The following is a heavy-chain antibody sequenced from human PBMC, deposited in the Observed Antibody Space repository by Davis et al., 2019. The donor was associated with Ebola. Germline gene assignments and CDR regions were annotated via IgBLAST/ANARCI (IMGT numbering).Heavy chain of an antibody. V-gene: IGHV1-2*02. CDR2: INPNSGGT. CDR1: GGTFRNYA. Sequence: ASVKVSCKASGGTFRNYAINWVRQAPGQGLEWMGWINPNSGGTNYAQKFQGRVTMTRDKSTSTVYMELRSLTSDDTAIYYCARDIGVAVPGVMKDAFVIWGQGTMVTVSS. CDR3: ARDIGVAVPGVMKDAFVI. D-gene: IGHD2-2*01. J-gene: IGHJ3*02.